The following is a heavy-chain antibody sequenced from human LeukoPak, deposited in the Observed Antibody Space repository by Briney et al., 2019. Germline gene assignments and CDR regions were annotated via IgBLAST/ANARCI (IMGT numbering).Heavy chain of an antibody. D-gene: IGHD3-10*02. Sequence: GGSLRLFCAASGFTFSSYAMRWVRQPPGKGLECVSAFSGSGGSTYYADSVKGRFTISRDNAKNSLYLQMNSLRAEDTAVYYCAELGITMIGGVWGKGTTVTISS. J-gene: IGHJ6*04. CDR3: AELGITMIGGV. CDR2: FSGSGGST. CDR1: GFTFSSYA. V-gene: IGHV3-23*01.